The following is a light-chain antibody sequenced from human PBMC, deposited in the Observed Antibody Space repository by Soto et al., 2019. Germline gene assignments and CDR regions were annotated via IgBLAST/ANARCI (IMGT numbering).Light chain of an antibody. CDR1: QSVSSY. V-gene: IGKV3-11*01. CDR3: QQRSHSPLP. J-gene: IGKJ2*01. Sequence: EIVLTQSPATLSLSPGERATLSCRASQSVSSYLAWYQQKPGQDPSLLIYDASNRATGIHARISGSGSETDFTLTISSLEPEDVAVYYCQQRSHSPLPFGEGTKLEIK. CDR2: DAS.